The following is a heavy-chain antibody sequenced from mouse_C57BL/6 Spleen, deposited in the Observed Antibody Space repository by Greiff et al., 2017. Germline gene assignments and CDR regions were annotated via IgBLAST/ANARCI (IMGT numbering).Heavy chain of an antibody. CDR3: TRGGLRRRDWYFDV. D-gene: IGHD2-4*01. Sequence: VHVKQSGAELVRPGASVKLSCTASGFNIKDDYMHWVKQRPEQGLEWIGWIDPENGDTEYASKFQGKATITADTSSNTAYLQLSSLTSEDTAVYYCTRGGLRRRDWYFDVWGTGTTVTVSS. J-gene: IGHJ1*03. V-gene: IGHV14-4*01. CDR1: GFNIKDDY. CDR2: IDPENGDT.